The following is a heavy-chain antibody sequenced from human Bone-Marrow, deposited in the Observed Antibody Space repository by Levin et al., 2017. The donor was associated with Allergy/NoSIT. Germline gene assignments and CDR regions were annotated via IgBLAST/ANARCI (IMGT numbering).Heavy chain of an antibody. CDR2: ISGSSSYI. V-gene: IGHV3-21*01. CDR3: ARDSGWGFDY. Sequence: GGSLRLSCAASGFTFSIYNMNWVRQTPGKGLEWVSSISGSSSYIYYADSVKGRFTISRDNARKSLYLQMNSLGAEDTALYYCARDSGWGFDYWGQGTPVTVSS. J-gene: IGHJ4*02. D-gene: IGHD6-19*01. CDR1: GFTFSIYN.